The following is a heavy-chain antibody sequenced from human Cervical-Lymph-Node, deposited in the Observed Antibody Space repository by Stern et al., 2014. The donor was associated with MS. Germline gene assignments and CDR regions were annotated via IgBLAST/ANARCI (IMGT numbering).Heavy chain of an antibody. Sequence: QMQLVQSGAEVKKPGASVKVSCKASGYTFTGYNIHWVRQAPGQGLEWMGLINTGNGNTKYSHKFQGRVTISMDTSASTGYMEVRSLRSEDTAVYYCARPIGDCTNGICYNEFDYWGQGTLVTVSS. V-gene: IGHV1-3*04. CDR3: ARPIGDCTNGICYNEFDY. CDR2: INTGNGNT. D-gene: IGHD2-8*01. CDR1: GYTFTGYN. J-gene: IGHJ4*02.